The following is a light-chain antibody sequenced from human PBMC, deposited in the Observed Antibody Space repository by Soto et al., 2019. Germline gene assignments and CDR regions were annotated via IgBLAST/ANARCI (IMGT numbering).Light chain of an antibody. J-gene: IGLJ1*01. V-gene: IGLV1-51*01. Sequence: QSVLTQPPSMSAAPGQKVTISCSGRSSNVGVNYVSWYQHLPGTAPKLVIYDNGRRPSGIPGRFSGSKSDTSATLDITGLQTGDEGDYYCATWDSGLVTYVFGTGTKVTVL. CDR3: ATWDSGLVTYV. CDR1: SSNVGVNY. CDR2: DNG.